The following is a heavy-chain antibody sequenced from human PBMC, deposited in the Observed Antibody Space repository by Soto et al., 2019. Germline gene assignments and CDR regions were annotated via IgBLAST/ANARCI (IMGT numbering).Heavy chain of an antibody. Sequence: LSLTCTVSGGSITGIASYWGWIRQPPGKGLEWIGTIYYSGSTYYNPSLQSRVTISLDTSKNQFSLKLTSVTAADTALYYCARQSRSVDYGSGSYSSDYWGQGTLVTVSS. CDR1: GGSITGIASY. D-gene: IGHD3-10*01. CDR2: IYYSGST. CDR3: ARQSRSVDYGSGSYSSDY. V-gene: IGHV4-39*01. J-gene: IGHJ4*02.